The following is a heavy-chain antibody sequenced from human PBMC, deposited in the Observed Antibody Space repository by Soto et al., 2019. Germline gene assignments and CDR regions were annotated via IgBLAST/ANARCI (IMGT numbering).Heavy chain of an antibody. J-gene: IGHJ4*02. D-gene: IGHD3-22*01. CDR3: ARAGSSGYYPFDY. CDR1: GGSISSGDYY. V-gene: IGHV4-30-4*01. Sequence: PSETLSLTCTVSGGSISSGDYYWSWIRQPPGKGLEWIGYIYYSGSTYYNPSLKSRVTISVDTSKNQFSLKLSSVTAADTAVYYCARAGSSGYYPFDYWGQGTLVTVSS. CDR2: IYYSGST.